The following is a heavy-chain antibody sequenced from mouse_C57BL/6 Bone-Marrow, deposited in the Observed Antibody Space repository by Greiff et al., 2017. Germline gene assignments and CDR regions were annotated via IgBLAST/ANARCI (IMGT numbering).Heavy chain of an antibody. J-gene: IGHJ1*03. D-gene: IGHD1-1*01. Sequence: QVQLQQPGAELVKPGASVKLSCKASGYTFTSYWMQWVKQRPGQGLEWIGEIDPSDSYTNYNQKFKGKATLTVDTSSSTAYMQLSSLTSEDSAVDYCAVYGSSRFYGYFDVWGTGTTVTVSS. CDR3: AVYGSSRFYGYFDV. CDR1: GYTFTSYW. CDR2: IDPSDSYT. V-gene: IGHV1-50*01.